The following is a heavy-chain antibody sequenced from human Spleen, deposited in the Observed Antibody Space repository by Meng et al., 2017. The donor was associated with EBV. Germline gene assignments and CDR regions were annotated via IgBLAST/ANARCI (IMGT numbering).Heavy chain of an antibody. CDR3: ARGRTVARSPWSDP. CDR2: STPSGST. J-gene: IGHJ5*02. CDR1: GGSVSGFH. D-gene: IGHD6-6*01. Sequence: VQLQPLGAGLLTPSAPLSLACAVYGGSVSGFHWIWIRQSPEKGLELIGESTPSGSTTYNPSLKSRVTISVDTSKDQFSLRLTSVTAADTAIYYCARGRTVARSPWSDPWGQGTLVTVSS. V-gene: IGHV4-34*01.